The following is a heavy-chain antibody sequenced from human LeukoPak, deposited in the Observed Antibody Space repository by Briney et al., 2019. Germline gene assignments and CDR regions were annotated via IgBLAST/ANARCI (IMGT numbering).Heavy chain of an antibody. D-gene: IGHD3-3*01. CDR3: AHHGGGTIRLGAFDI. V-gene: IGHV3-23*01. CDR1: GFTFSSYG. CDR2: ISGNGGDT. Sequence: GGSLRLSCAASGFTFSSYGMSWVRQAPGKGLEWVSAISGNGGDTFYADSVKGRFTNSRDNSKNTLYLQMSSLRAEDTAVHYCAHHGGGTIRLGAFDIWGQGTMVTVSS. J-gene: IGHJ3*02.